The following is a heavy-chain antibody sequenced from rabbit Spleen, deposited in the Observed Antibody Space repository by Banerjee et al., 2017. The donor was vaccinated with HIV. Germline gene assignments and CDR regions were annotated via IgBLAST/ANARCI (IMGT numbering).Heavy chain of an antibody. J-gene: IGHJ4*01. CDR1: GFDFSNYG. Sequence: QLVESGGGLVQPGGSLKLSCKASGFDFSNYGVSWVRQAPGKGLEWIGYIEPIFGKTYSAEWLNGRFTISCDNAQNTLYLQLSSLTAANTTTYYGIRDQAGDADHGPYYVNLWGPGTLVTVS. D-gene: IGHD1-1*01. CDR2: IEPIFGKT. CDR3: IRDQAGDADHGPYYVNL. V-gene: IGHV1S7*01.